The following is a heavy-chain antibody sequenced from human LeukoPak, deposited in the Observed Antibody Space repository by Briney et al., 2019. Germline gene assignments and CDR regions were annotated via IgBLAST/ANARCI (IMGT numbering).Heavy chain of an antibody. J-gene: IGHJ4*02. D-gene: IGHD6-19*01. CDR1: GFTFSSYG. CDR3: ARTGVYSSGSDFDY. V-gene: IGHV3-33*01. Sequence: GGSLRLSCAASGFTFSSYGMHWVRQAPGKGLEWVAVIWYDGSNKYYADSVKGRFTISRDNSKNTLYLQMNSLRAEDTAVYYCARTGVYSSGSDFDYWGQGTLVTVSS. CDR2: IWYDGSNK.